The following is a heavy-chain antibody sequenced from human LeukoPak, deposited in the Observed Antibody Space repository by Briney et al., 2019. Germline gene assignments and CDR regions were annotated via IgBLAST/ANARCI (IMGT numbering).Heavy chain of an antibody. V-gene: IGHV4-30-2*01. J-gene: IGHJ4*02. CDR3: ARDEGGCKD. CDR2: IYHSGST. CDR1: GGSISSGGYS. D-gene: IGHD6-19*01. Sequence: SGTLSLTCAVSGGSISSGGYSWSWIRQPPGRGLEWTGHIYHSGSTYYNPSLKSPVTISVDRSKNQFSLKLSSVTAADTAVYYCARDEGGCKDWGQGTLVTVSS.